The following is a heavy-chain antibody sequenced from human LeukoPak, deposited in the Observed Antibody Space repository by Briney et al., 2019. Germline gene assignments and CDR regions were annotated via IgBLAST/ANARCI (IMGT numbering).Heavy chain of an antibody. CDR1: GYTFTGYY. V-gene: IGHV1-2*02. D-gene: IGHD3-10*01. J-gene: IGHJ6*03. Sequence: ASVKVSCKASGYTFTGYYMHWVRQAPGQGLEWMGWINPNSGGTNYAQKLQGRVTMTTDTSTSTAYMELRSLRSDDTAVYYCARAYGSGRSSLYYYYYYMDVWGKGTTVTVSS. CDR3: ARAYGSGRSSLYYYYYYMDV. CDR2: INPNSGGT.